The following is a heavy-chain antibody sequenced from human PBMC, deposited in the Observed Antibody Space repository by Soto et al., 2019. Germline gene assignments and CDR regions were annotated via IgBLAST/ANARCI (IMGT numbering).Heavy chain of an antibody. CDR2: IIPIFGTA. J-gene: IGHJ5*02. V-gene: IGHV1-69*01. CDR3: TRGTGMSHSWYADS. D-gene: IGHD6-13*01. CDR1: GGIFNTYA. Sequence: QVQLVQSGAEVKKPGSSVKVSCKASGGIFNTYALSWVRQAPGQGLEWMGGIIPIFGTANYAQKFQGSVTITADESTNTTYMELSSLRSDDTAVYYCTRGTGMSHSWYADSLGQGTRVTVSS.